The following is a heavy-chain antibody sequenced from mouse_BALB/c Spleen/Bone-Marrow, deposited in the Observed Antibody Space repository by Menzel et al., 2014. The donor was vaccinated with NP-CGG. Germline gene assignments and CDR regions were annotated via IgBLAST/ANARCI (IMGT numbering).Heavy chain of an antibody. Sequence: EVKLMESGPDLVKPSQSLSLTCTVTGYSTTSGYSWHWIRQFPGNKPEWMGYIHYSAGTNYNPSLKSRISITRDTSKNQFFLQLNSVTTEDTATYYCARSNGYYAMDYWGQGTSVTVSS. V-gene: IGHV3-1*02. CDR2: IHYSAGT. CDR3: ARSNGYYAMDY. J-gene: IGHJ4*01. CDR1: GYSTTSGYS.